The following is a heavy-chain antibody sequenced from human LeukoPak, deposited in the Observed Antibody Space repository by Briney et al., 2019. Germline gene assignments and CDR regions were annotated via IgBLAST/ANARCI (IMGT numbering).Heavy chain of an antibody. D-gene: IGHD6-13*01. CDR2: INYSGST. CDR1: GGSISSSSYY. CDR3: ARLGAATGVDY. V-gene: IGHV4-39*01. J-gene: IGHJ4*02. Sequence: PSETLSLTCTVSGGSISSSSYYWGWIRQPPGKGREWNGRINYSGSTYYNPSLKSRVTISVETSKNQFSLKLSSVTAADTAVYYCARLGAATGVDYWGQGTLVTVSS.